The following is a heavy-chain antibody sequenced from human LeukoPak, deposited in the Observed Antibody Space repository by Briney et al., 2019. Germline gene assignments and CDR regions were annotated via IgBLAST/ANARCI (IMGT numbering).Heavy chain of an antibody. V-gene: IGHV1-18*01. J-gene: IGHJ5*02. D-gene: IGHD1-14*01. CDR1: GYTFTTYG. Sequence: ASVKVSCKASGYTFTTYGISWVRQAPGQGLEWMGWISAYNGKTNYAQMLQGRVTVTTDTSTSTAYMELRSLRSDDTAVYYCARDQPRRWLDPWAREPWSPSPQ. CDR3: ARDQPRRWLDP. CDR2: ISAYNGKT.